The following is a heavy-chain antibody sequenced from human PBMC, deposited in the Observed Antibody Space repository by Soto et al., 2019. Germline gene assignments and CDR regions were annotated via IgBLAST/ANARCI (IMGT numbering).Heavy chain of an antibody. V-gene: IGHV3-23*01. J-gene: IGHJ6*02. CDR1: GFTFSSYA. D-gene: IGHD3-22*01. CDR2: ISGSGGST. Sequence: GGSLRLSCAASGFTFSSYAMSWVRQATGKGLQWVSAISGSGGSTYYADSVKGRFTISRDNSKNTLYLQMNSLRAEDTAVYYCANPPLYYYDSTGYYSGDDYYYGMDVRGQGTTVTVSS. CDR3: ANPPLYYYDSTGYYSGDDYYYGMDV.